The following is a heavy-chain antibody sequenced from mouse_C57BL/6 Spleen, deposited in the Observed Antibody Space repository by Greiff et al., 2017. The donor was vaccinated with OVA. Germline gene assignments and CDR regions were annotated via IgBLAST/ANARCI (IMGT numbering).Heavy chain of an antibody. CDR1: GFTFSDYG. V-gene: IGHV5-17*01. CDR2: ISSGSSTI. J-gene: IGHJ3*01. CDR3: ARELGPSWFAY. D-gene: IGHD4-1*01. Sequence: EVMLVESGGGLAKPGGSLKLSCAASGFTFSDYGMHWVRQAPEKGLEWVAYISSGSSTIYYADTVKGRFTISRDNAKNTLFLQMTSLRSEDTAMYYCARELGPSWFAYWGQGTLVTVSA.